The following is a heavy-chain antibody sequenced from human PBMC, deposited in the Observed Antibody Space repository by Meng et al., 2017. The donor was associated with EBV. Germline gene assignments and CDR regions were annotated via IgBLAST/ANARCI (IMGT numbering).Heavy chain of an antibody. CDR3: ARGRGVYCSGGSCYPGWFDP. CDR1: GYTFTSDD. D-gene: IGHD2-15*01. V-gene: IGHV1-8*01. J-gene: IGHJ5*02. CDR2: MNPNSGNT. Sequence: QGQLVQSGAEVKRPGASVRVSCKASGYTFTSDDINWVRQATGQGLEWMGWMNPNSGNTGYAQKFQGRVTMTRNTSISTAYMELSSLRSEDTAVYYCARGRGVYCSGGSCYPGWFDPWGQGTLVTVSS.